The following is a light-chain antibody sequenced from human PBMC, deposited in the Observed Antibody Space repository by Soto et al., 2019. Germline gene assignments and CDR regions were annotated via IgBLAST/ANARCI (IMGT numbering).Light chain of an antibody. Sequence: PGARATLSCRANQSVTTYLAWYQQRPGQAPRLLIYDTSNRATGIPDRFSGSGAVTDFTLTISRLEPEDFAVYYCQQRDRWPPVYTFGQGTRIEIK. CDR1: QSVTTY. CDR3: QQRDRWPPVYT. V-gene: IGKV3-11*01. J-gene: IGKJ2*01. CDR2: DTS.